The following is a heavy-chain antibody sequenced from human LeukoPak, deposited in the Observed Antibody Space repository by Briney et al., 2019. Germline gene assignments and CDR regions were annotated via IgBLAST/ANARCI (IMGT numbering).Heavy chain of an antibody. J-gene: IGHJ6*02. V-gene: IGHV3-66*01. CDR3: ARDIVVPEYCYYYYGMDV. Sequence: GGSLRLSCAASGFTVSSNYMSWVRQAPGKGLEWVSVIYSGGSTYYADSVKGRFTISRDNSKNTLYLQMNSLRAEDTAVYYCARDIVVPEYCYYYYGMDVWGQGTTVTVSS. D-gene: IGHD1-26*01. CDR2: IYSGGST. CDR1: GFTVSSNY.